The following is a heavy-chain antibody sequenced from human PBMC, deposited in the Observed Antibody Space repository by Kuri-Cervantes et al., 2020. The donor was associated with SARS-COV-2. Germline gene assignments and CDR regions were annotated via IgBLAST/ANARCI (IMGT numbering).Heavy chain of an antibody. D-gene: IGHD1-14*01. CDR1: GYTFTSYY. CDR3: AREGRNIDYYYGMDV. CDR2: INPSGGST. V-gene: IGHV1-46*01. Sequence: ASVKVSCKASGYTFTSYYMHCVRQAPGQGLEWMGIINPSGGSTSYAQKFQGRVTMTRDTSTSTVYMELSSLRSEDTAVYYCAREGRNIDYYYGMDVWGQGTTVTVSS. J-gene: IGHJ6*02.